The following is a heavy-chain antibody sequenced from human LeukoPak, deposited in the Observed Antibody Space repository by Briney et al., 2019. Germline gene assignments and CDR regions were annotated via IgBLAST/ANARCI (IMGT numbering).Heavy chain of an antibody. CDR3: ARGVMVRGVIANWFDP. D-gene: IGHD3-10*01. CDR2: IYYSGST. V-gene: IGHV4-39*01. Sequence: SSETLSLTCTVSGGSISSSSYYWGWIRQPPGKGLEWIGSIYYSGSTYYNPSLKSRVTISVDTSKNQFSLKLSSVTAADTAVYYCARGVMVRGVIANWFDPWGQGTLVTVSS. J-gene: IGHJ5*02. CDR1: GGSISSSSYY.